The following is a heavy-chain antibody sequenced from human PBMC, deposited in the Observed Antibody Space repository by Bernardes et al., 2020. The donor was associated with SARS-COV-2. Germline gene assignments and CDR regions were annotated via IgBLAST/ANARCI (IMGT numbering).Heavy chain of an antibody. Sequence: GGSLRLSCAASGFTFSKCAMSWVRQAPGKGLEWVSVISDKGGSTYYADSVKGLFTISRDDSKNTVYLQIKSLRAEDTAVYYCAKEKGTWFAELPPNYLDSWGLGTMVTVSS. CDR1: GFTFSKCA. CDR3: AKEKGTWFAELPPNYLDS. CDR2: ISDKGGST. J-gene: IGHJ4*02. D-gene: IGHD3-10*01. V-gene: IGHV3-23*01.